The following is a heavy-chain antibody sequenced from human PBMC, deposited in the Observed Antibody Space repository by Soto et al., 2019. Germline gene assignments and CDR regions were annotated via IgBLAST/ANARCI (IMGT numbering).Heavy chain of an antibody. CDR1: GFTFSRYT. Sequence: PGGSLRLSCAASGFTFSRYTMNWVRQAPGRGLEWVSSISRTSTDKYYADSVKGRFTISRDNAENSLSLQMNSVTADDTAVYYLARDRVPANVLEYFYGVDVWGQGTTVTISS. J-gene: IGHJ6*02. CDR2: ISRTSTDK. CDR3: ARDRVPANVLEYFYGVDV. V-gene: IGHV3-21*01. D-gene: IGHD2-2*01.